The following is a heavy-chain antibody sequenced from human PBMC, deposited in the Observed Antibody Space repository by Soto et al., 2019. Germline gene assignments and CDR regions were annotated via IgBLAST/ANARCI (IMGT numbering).Heavy chain of an antibody. D-gene: IGHD6-13*01. Sequence: SETLSLTCTVSGGSISSSSYYWGWIRQPPGKGLEWIGSIYYSGSTYYNPSLKSRVTISVDTSKNQFSLKLSSVTAADTAVYYCASPMYSSRGHYYYGMDVWGQGTTVTVSS. CDR3: ASPMYSSRGHYYYGMDV. V-gene: IGHV4-39*01. CDR1: GGSISSSSYY. CDR2: IYYSGST. J-gene: IGHJ6*02.